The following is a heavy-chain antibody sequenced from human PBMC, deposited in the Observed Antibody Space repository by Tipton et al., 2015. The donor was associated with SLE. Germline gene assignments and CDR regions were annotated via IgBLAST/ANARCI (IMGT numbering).Heavy chain of an antibody. CDR3: AKDQAITGTNWFDP. V-gene: IGHV3-30*12. CDR2: ISYDGSNK. J-gene: IGHJ5*02. D-gene: IGHD1/OR15-1a*01. CDR1: EFTFSDYG. Sequence: SLRLSCAASEFTFSDYGMHWVRQAPGKGLEWVAVISYDGSNKYYADSVKGRFTISRDSSRNTLYLQMNSLRTEDTAVYYCAKDQAITGTNWFDPWGQGTLVTVSS.